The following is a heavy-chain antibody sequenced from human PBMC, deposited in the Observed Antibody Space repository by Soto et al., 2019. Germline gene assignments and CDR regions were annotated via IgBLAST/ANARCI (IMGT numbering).Heavy chain of an antibody. D-gene: IGHD6-6*01. CDR1: PGSISSAGYY. V-gene: IGHV4-31*03. CDR3: AREGRGDSSSNPTYYYYYGMDV. J-gene: IGHJ6*02. CDR2: IYYSGST. Sequence: SETLSLTCTVSPGSISSAGYYWSWIRQHPGKGLEWIGYIYYSGSTYYNPSLKSRVTISVDTSKNQFSLKLSSVTAADTAVYYCAREGRGDSSSNPTYYYYYGMDVWGQGTTVTVSS.